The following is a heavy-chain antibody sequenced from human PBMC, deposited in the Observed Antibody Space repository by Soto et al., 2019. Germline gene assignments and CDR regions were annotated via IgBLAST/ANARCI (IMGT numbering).Heavy chain of an antibody. Sequence: GGSLRLSCAASGFTFSMSAMTWVRQAPGKGLEWVSTTGLNGRTTYYADSVKGRFTVSRDNSKNTLDLHMSSLRAEDTAVYYCATVHSTSRSFDYWGQGTQVTVSS. V-gene: IGHV3-23*01. CDR3: ATVHSTSRSFDY. J-gene: IGHJ4*02. D-gene: IGHD6-6*01. CDR2: TGLNGRTT. CDR1: GFTFSMSA.